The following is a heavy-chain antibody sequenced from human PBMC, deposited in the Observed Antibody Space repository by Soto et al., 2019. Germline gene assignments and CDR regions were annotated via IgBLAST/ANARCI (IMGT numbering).Heavy chain of an antibody. V-gene: IGHV4-34*01. J-gene: IGHJ6*02. CDR2: INHSGST. CDR1: GGSFSGYY. CDR3: ARAPPYYDFWSGYYTDYYYGMDV. Sequence: PSETLSLTCAVYGGSFSGYYWSWIRQPPGKGLEWIGEINHSGSTNYNPSLKSRVTISVDTSKNQFSLKLSSVTAADTAVYYCARAPPYYDFWSGYYTDYYYGMDVWGQGTTVTVSS. D-gene: IGHD3-3*01.